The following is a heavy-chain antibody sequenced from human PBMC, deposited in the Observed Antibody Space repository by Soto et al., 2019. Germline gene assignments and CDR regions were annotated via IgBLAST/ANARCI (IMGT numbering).Heavy chain of an antibody. J-gene: IGHJ5*02. Sequence: QVRLVESGGGVVQPGRSLRLSCTASGFSFSSYAMYWFRQPPGKGQEWVAVISKDGMNKNYADSVKGRVTVSRDNANYSLDLQLNSLRGEDTAMYYCARDMYSSDYFVKWFEPWGQGTLVTVSS. CDR2: ISKDGMNK. V-gene: IGHV3-30*04. D-gene: IGHD6-19*01. CDR3: ARDMYSSDYFVKWFEP. CDR1: GFSFSSYA.